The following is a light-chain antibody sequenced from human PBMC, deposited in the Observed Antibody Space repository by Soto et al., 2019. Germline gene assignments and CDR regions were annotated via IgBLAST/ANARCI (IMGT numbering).Light chain of an antibody. CDR1: QSVSNNY. V-gene: IGKV3-20*01. J-gene: IGKJ1*01. CDR3: HQYDSWT. CDR2: GAS. Sequence: EIVCTQSPGTLSLSPGERVTLSCRASQSVSNNYLAWYQQKPGQAPRLLIYGASSRATGIPDRFSGSGSGTDFTLTISRLEPEDFAVYYCHQYDSWTFGQGTKVDI.